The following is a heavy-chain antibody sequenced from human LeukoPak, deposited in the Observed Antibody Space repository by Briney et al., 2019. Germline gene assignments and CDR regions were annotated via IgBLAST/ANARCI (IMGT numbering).Heavy chain of an antibody. CDR1: EFILSNWW. J-gene: IGHJ6*02. Sequence: GGPLRLSCAASEFILSNWWMTWVRQAPGKGLEWVASIKPDGSENYYVDSVKGRFTVSRDNAGSSLYLQMNSLRAEDTAVYYCARGHYGMDVWGQGTTVTVSS. CDR2: IKPDGSEN. V-gene: IGHV3-7*01. CDR3: ARGHYGMDV.